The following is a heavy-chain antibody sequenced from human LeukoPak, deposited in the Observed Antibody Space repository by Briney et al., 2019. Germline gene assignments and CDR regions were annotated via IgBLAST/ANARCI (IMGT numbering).Heavy chain of an antibody. D-gene: IGHD4-17*01. CDR1: GFTFSDYW. Sequence: PGGSLRLSCAASGFTFSDYWMAWVRRSPGKGLGWVAHIKQDGNERNYVDSVRGRFTISRDNAKSSLFLQMSSLRVDDTAVYYCARDQGGALDYWGQGSLVTVSS. V-gene: IGHV3-7*01. CDR2: IKQDGNER. CDR3: ARDQGGALDY. J-gene: IGHJ4*02.